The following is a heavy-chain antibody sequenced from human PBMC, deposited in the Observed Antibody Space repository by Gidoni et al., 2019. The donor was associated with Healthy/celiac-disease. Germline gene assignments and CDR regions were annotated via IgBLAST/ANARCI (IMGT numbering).Heavy chain of an antibody. Sequence: QDQLVESGGGVVQPGRSLRLSWSASASTFCPHAMHWVRQAPGKGLEWVEGTTYDGSNKDYADSVKGRFTISRDKSKNTLYLQMNSLGAEDTAVFYCARDRRAVAGTHSYLDYWGQGTLVTVSS. CDR2: TTYDGSNK. CDR3: ARDRRAVAGTHSYLDY. CDR1: ASTFCPHA. V-gene: IGHV3-30-3*01. J-gene: IGHJ4*02. D-gene: IGHD6-19*01.